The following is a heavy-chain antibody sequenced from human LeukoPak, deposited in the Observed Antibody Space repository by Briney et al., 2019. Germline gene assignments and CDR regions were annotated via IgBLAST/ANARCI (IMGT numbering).Heavy chain of an antibody. CDR2: IWYDGSNK. D-gene: IGHD4-11*01. CDR3: AKDSSFGDYRAYIDY. Sequence: GGSLRLSCAASGFTFSSYGMHWVRQAPGKGLEWVAVIWYDGSNKYYADSVKGRFTISRNNSKNTVYLQMNGLRAEDTAMFYCAKDSSFGDYRAYIDYWGQGTLVTVSS. CDR1: GFTFSSYG. V-gene: IGHV3-30*02. J-gene: IGHJ4*02.